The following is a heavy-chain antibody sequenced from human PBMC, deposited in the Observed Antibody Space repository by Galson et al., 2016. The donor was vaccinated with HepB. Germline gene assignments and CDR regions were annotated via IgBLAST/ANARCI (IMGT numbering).Heavy chain of an antibody. J-gene: IGHJ5*02. D-gene: IGHD3-22*01. Sequence: VRQAPGQRLEWMGWTNNANGNTEYSQSFQGRVTFTRDTSASTAYMELSSLRSEDTAVYYCVRDHYDSSGYPYNWFDPWGQGTLVTVSS. V-gene: IGHV1-3*04. CDR2: TNNANGNT. CDR3: VRDHYDSSGYPYNWFDP.